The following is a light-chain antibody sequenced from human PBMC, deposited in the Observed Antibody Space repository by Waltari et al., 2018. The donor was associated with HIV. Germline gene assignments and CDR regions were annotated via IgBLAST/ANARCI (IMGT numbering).Light chain of an antibody. J-gene: IGKJ2*01. CDR2: WAS. Sequence: DIVMTQSPESLAVSLGERATINCKSSQSVLNSSSNKNSLAWYQQKSGQPPKLLIYWASTRESGVPERFSGSGSGTDFTLTLSSLQAADVAVYYCQQHYTSPYTFGQGTKLEIK. CDR3: QQHYTSPYT. V-gene: IGKV4-1*01. CDR1: QSVLNSSSNKNS.